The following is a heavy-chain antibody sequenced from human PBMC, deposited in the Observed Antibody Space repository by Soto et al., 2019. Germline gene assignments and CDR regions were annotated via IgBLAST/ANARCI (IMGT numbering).Heavy chain of an antibody. Sequence: SLRLSCAASGFTFSSYGMHCVRQAPGKGLEWVAVISYDGSNKYYADSVKGRFTISRDNSKNTLYLQMNSLRAEDTAVYYCAKGSTAMTYFDYWGQGTLVTVSS. J-gene: IGHJ4*02. CDR1: GFTFSSYG. CDR3: AKGSTAMTYFDY. V-gene: IGHV3-30*18. CDR2: ISYDGSNK. D-gene: IGHD5-18*01.